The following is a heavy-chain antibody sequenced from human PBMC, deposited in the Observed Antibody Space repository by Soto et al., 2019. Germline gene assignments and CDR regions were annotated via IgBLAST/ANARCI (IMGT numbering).Heavy chain of an antibody. J-gene: IGHJ4*02. V-gene: IGHV1-3*01. CDR1: GYTFTSYG. Sequence: QVQLVQSGAAVKKPGASVKVSCKASGYTFTSYGMHWVRQAPGQRLEWMGWINAGNGNTRYSQKFQGRVTITRDTSASTAYMELSSLRSEDTAVYYCARGVEGSSSWELDYWGQGTLVTVSS. CDR3: ARGVEGSSSWELDY. D-gene: IGHD6-13*01. CDR2: INAGNGNT.